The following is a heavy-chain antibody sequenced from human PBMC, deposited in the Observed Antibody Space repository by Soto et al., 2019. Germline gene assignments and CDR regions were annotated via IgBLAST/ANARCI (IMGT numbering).Heavy chain of an antibody. CDR2: IIPILGIA. D-gene: IGHD3-22*01. Sequence: GASVKVSCKASGGTFSSYTISWVRQAPGQGLEWMGRIIPILGIANYAQKFQGRVTITADKSTSTAYMELSSLRSEDTAVYYCARAPEYYDSSGYIFWFDPWGQGSLVTVSS. CDR3: ARAPEYYDSSGYIFWFDP. J-gene: IGHJ5*02. CDR1: GGTFSSYT. V-gene: IGHV1-69*02.